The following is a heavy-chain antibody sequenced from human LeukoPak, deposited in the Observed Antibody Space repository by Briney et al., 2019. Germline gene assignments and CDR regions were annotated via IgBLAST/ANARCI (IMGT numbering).Heavy chain of an antibody. Sequence: SDTLSLTCAVSGYSISSTNWWGWIRQPPGKGLEWTGYIYYSGSTYYNPSLKSRVSISVDTSKNQFSLNLNSVTAADTAVFYCARHGSGWSFDYWGQGTLVTVSS. J-gene: IGHJ4*02. CDR3: ARHGSGWSFDY. D-gene: IGHD6-19*01. CDR1: GYSISSTNW. V-gene: IGHV4-28*01. CDR2: IYYSGST.